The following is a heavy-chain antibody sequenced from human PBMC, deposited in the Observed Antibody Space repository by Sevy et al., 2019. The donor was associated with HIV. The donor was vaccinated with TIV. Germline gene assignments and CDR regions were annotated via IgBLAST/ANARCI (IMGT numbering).Heavy chain of an antibody. CDR3: ARLLYGDYVGYFDY. Sequence: SETLSLTCTVSGGSISSSSYCWGWIRQPPGKGLEWIGNIYYSGNTYYNSSLKSRVAISIDTSKNQLSLKLSSVTAADTAVYYCARLLYGDYVGYFDYWGQGTLVTVSS. CDR1: GGSISSSSYC. V-gene: IGHV4-39*01. D-gene: IGHD4-17*01. CDR2: IYYSGNT. J-gene: IGHJ4*02.